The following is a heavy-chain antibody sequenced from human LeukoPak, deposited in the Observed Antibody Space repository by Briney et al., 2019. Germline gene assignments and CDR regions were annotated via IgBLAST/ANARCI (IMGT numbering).Heavy chain of an antibody. D-gene: IGHD2-8*01. Sequence: VASVKVSCKASGYNFISYYMHWMRQAPGQGLEWMGIINPSGGSTSYAQKFQDRVTMTRDTSTSTVYMELSSLKSEDTAVYYCAREDVVLVDAVRYYYYGMDVWGQGTTVTVSS. CDR3: AREDVVLVDAVRYYYYGMDV. CDR1: GYNFISYY. J-gene: IGHJ6*02. CDR2: INPSGGST. V-gene: IGHV1-46*01.